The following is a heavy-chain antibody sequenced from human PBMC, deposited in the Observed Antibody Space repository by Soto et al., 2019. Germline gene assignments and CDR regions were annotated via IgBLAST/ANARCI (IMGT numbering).Heavy chain of an antibody. J-gene: IGHJ4*02. CDR3: ARGLGYYYDSSGPGFDY. CDR1: GGSISSGGYY. Sequence: SETLSLTCTVSGGSISSGGYYWSWIRQHPGKGLEWIGYIYYSGSTYYNPSLKSRVTISVDTSKNQFSLKLSSVTAADTAVYYCARGLGYYYDSSGPGFDYWGQGTLVTVSS. CDR2: IYYSGST. D-gene: IGHD3-22*01. V-gene: IGHV4-31*03.